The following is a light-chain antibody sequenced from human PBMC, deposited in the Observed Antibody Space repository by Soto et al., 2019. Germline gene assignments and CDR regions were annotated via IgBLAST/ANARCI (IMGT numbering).Light chain of an antibody. Sequence: EIVLTQSPGTLSLSPGERATLSCRASQSVSSSYLAWYQQKPGQAPRLLIYGASSRATGIPDRFSGSGSGTDFTLTISRLEPEDLAVYYCQQSGRSPRTFGQGTKVEIK. V-gene: IGKV3-20*01. CDR3: QQSGRSPRT. CDR2: GAS. J-gene: IGKJ1*01. CDR1: QSVSSSY.